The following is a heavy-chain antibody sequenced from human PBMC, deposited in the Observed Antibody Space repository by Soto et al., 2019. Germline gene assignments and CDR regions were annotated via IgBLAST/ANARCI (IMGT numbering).Heavy chain of an antibody. J-gene: IGHJ4*02. CDR3: TKHSHWGLISPTHDH. CDR1: GFTFRSSP. V-gene: IGHV3-23*01. CDR2: INGGDDSE. Sequence: PGGSLRLSCAVSGFTFRSSPMSWVRRAPGKGLEWVSGINGGDDSEHYVDSVRGRFTIIRDNSKNLLLLQMNSLRVEDTAIYYCTKHSHWGLISPTHDHWGQGTQVTVSS. D-gene: IGHD3-16*01.